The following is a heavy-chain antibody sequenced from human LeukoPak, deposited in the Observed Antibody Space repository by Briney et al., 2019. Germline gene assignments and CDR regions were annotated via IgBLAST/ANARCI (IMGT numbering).Heavy chain of an antibody. CDR3: ASGYCSGGSCLVY. CDR2: INPNSGGT. J-gene: IGHJ4*02. V-gene: IGHV1-2*02. D-gene: IGHD2-15*01. CDR1: GYTFTGYY. Sequence: ASVKVSCKASGYTFTGYYMHWVRQAPGQGLEWMGWINPNSGGTNYAQKFQGRVTMTRDTSISTAYMELSRLRSDDRAVYYCASGYCSGGSCLVYWGQGTLVTVSS.